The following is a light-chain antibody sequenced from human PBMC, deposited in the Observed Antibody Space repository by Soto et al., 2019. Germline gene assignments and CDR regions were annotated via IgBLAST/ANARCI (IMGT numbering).Light chain of an antibody. CDR1: SSDIGGSNY. CDR3: TSYNRSPLYV. V-gene: IGLV2-14*03. Sequence: QSALTQPASVSGSPGQSITVSCTGTSSDIGGSNYVSWYQQHPGKAPRLIIYDVNNRPPGVSARFSGSKSGNTASLTISGLQHEQEPDSSCTSYNRSPLYVFGTGTKVTV. J-gene: IGLJ1*01. CDR2: DVN.